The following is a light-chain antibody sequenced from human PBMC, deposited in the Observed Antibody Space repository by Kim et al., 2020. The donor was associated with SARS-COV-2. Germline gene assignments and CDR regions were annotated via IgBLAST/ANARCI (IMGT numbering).Light chain of an antibody. J-gene: IGLJ3*02. CDR2: DTS. CDR3: CSFTSAVNWM. Sequence: GPSITISCSGTNSDIDTYSLISWYQQHPGKAPRLIIFDTSKRPSGVSGRFSGSKSGNTASLTISGLQPDDEADYFCCSFTSAVNWMFGGGTKLTVL. V-gene: IGLV2-14*02. CDR1: NSDIDTYSL.